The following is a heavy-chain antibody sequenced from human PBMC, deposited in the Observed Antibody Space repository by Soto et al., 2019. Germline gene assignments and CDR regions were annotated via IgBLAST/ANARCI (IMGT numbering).Heavy chain of an antibody. D-gene: IGHD3-9*01. V-gene: IGHV4-34*02. CDR3: GRGRVTARRIYFDV. CDR2: IDQSETT. CDR1: DGSFPGYH. J-gene: IGHJ1*01. Sequence: EQLLHRGAGLLRPSETLSLTCAVIDGSFPGYHWNWIRQSPGKGLDWIGAIDQSETTNYNPALKSPVTLSGDTFKKEFSLRLNFVTAADTAVYFCGRGRVTARRIYFDVWGQGSRATVSS.